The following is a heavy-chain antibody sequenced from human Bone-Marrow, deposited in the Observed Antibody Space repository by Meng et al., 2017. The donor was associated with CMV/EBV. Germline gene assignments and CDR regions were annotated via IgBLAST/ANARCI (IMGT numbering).Heavy chain of an antibody. CDR3: ARDRGAVAAYGMDV. CDR1: GFTFSSYG. CDR2: ISYDGNKK. V-gene: IGHV3-30*04. D-gene: IGHD6-19*01. J-gene: IGHJ6*02. Sequence: GESLKISCAASGFTFSSYGLHWVRQAPGEGLEWVAVISYDGNKKYYADSLKGRFTISRDNAKNSLYLQMNSLRAEDTAVYYCARDRGAVAAYGMDVWGQGTTVTVSS.